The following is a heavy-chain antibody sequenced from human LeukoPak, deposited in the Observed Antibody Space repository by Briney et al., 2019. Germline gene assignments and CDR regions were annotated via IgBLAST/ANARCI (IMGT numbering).Heavy chain of an antibody. D-gene: IGHD6-13*01. V-gene: IGHV3-30*04. CDR1: GFAFSYYT. J-gene: IGHJ4*02. Sequence: GGSLRLSCAASGFAFSYYTMHWVRQAPGKGPEWVAMISYDGGFKSYGDSVKGRFTISRDNSKNTLYLQMNSLRAEDTALYYCARDSRHLSSTRGGLKESRGAFFDYWGQGTLVTVSS. CDR3: ARDSRHLSSTRGGLKESRGAFFDY. CDR2: ISYDGGFK.